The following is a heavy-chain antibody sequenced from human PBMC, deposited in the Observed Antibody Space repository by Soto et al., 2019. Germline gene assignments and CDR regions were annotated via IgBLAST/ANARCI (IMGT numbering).Heavy chain of an antibody. Sequence: ASVKVSCKASGYTLTGYYMHWVRQAPGQGLEWMGWINPNSGGTNYAQKFQGRVTMTRDTSISTAYMELSRLRSDDTAVYYCARAEKRLAAAAAGGYWGQGTLVTVSS. D-gene: IGHD6-13*01. CDR3: ARAEKRLAAAAAGGY. CDR2: INPNSGGT. V-gene: IGHV1-2*02. CDR1: GYTLTGYY. J-gene: IGHJ4*02.